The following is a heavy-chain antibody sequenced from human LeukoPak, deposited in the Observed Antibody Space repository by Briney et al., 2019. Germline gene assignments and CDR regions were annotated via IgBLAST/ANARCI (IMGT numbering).Heavy chain of an antibody. CDR1: GGSISSGDYY. J-gene: IGHJ4*02. CDR3: ARHSDIVVVVAATHFDY. Sequence: TSETLSLTCTVSGGSISSGDYYWSWIRQPPGKGLEWIGYIYYSGSTNYNPSLKSRVAISVDTSKNQFSLKLSSVTAADAAVYYCARHSDIVVVVAATHFDYWGQGTLVTVSS. D-gene: IGHD2-15*01. CDR2: IYYSGST. V-gene: IGHV4-30-4*08.